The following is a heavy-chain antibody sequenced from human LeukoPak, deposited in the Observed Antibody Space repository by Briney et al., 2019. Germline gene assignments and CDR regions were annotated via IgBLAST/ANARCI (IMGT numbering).Heavy chain of an antibody. J-gene: IGHJ4*02. V-gene: IGHV4-30-2*01. CDR2: IYHSRST. D-gene: IGHD6-6*01. CDR3: ARELVVSSSALDY. Sequence: SETLSLTCTVSGGSISSGGYYWSWIRQPPGKGLEWIGYIYHSRSTYYNPSLKSRVTISVDRSKNQFSLKLSSVTAADTAVYYCARELVVSSSALDYWGQGTLVTVSS. CDR1: GGSISSGGYY.